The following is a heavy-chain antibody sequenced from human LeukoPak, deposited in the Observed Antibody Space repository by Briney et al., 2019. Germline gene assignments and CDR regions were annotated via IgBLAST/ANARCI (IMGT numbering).Heavy chain of an antibody. J-gene: IGHJ4*02. CDR2: ISSSSSYI. CDR1: GFTFSDYY. CDR3: ARRGTVTNPLDY. V-gene: IGHV3-11*06. Sequence: PGGSLRLSCAASGFTFSDYYMSWIRQAPGKGLEWVSSISSSSSYIYYADSVKGRFTISRDNAKNSLYLQMNSLRAEDTAVYYCARRGTVTNPLDYWGQGTLVTVSS. D-gene: IGHD4-17*01.